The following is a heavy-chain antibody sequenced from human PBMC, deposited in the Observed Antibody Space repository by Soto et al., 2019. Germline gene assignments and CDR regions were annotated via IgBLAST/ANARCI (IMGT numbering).Heavy chain of an antibody. V-gene: IGHV4-59*08. CDR3: ARQGFGQLHGLVDV. D-gene: IGHD3-10*01. J-gene: IGHJ6*02. Sequence: PSETLSLTCSGSGGSITSHYCSWFRQPPGKGLEWIGYIHHSGSTSYNPSLKSRVTMSVDTSKNQFSLKVSSVTAADTALYYCARQGFGQLHGLVDVWGPGTTVTVS. CDR1: GGSITSHY. CDR2: IHHSGST.